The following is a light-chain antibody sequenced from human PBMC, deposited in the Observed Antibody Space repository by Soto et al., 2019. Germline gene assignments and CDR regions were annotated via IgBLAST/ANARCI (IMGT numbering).Light chain of an antibody. Sequence: EIVLTQSPATLSLSPGERATLSCRASQSVSSYLAWYQQKPGQAPRLLIYDASNRATGIPARFSGSGSGTDFTRTISSLEPEDFAVYYCQQRSKWPWTFGQGTKVEIK. CDR3: QQRSKWPWT. J-gene: IGKJ1*01. V-gene: IGKV3-11*01. CDR2: DAS. CDR1: QSVSSY.